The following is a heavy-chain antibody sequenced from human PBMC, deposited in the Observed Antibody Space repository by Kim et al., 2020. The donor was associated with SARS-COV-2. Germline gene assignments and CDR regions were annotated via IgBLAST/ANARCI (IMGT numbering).Heavy chain of an antibody. CDR3: ARDKGVHYYDSSGYGDIDY. V-gene: IGHV3-7*01. Sequence: GGSLRLSCAASGFTFSSYWMSWVRQAPGKGLEWVANIKQDGSEKYYVDSVKGRFTISRDNAKNSLYLQMNSLRAEDTAVYYCARDKGVHYYDSSGYGDIDYWGQGTLVTVSS. J-gene: IGHJ4*02. CDR1: GFTFSSYW. D-gene: IGHD3-22*01. CDR2: IKQDGSEK.